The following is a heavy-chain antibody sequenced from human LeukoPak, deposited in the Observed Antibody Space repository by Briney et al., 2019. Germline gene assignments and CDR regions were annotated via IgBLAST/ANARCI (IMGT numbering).Heavy chain of an antibody. Sequence: PSETLSLTCTVSGGSISSYYWSWIRQPPGKGLEWIGYIYYTGRTNNTPSLKSRVTMSLDTSKNQFSLRLSSVTAADTAVYYCARHEDSSGYPASFDYWGQGTLVTVSS. D-gene: IGHD3-22*01. CDR2: IYYTGRT. CDR3: ARHEDSSGYPASFDY. V-gene: IGHV4-59*08. J-gene: IGHJ4*02. CDR1: GGSISSYY.